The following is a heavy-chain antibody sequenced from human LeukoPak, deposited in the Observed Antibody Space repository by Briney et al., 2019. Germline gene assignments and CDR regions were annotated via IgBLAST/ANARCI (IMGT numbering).Heavy chain of an antibody. CDR1: GGSFSGYY. J-gene: IGHJ6*04. D-gene: IGHD4-17*01. CDR3: ARRGLRPYYYYGMDV. V-gene: IGHV4-34*01. CDR2: INHSGST. Sequence: SETLSLTCAVYGGSFSGYYWSWIRQPPGKGLEWIGEINHSGSTNYNPSLKSRVTISVDTSKNQFSLKLSSVTAADTAVYYCARRGLRPYYYYGMDVWGKGTTVTVSS.